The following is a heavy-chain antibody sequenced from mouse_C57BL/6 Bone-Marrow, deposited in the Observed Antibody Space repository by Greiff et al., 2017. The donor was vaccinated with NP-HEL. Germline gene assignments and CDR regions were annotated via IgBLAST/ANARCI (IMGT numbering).Heavy chain of an antibody. Sequence: EVKLVESGGGLVKPGGSLKLSCAASGFTFSSYTMSWVRQTPEQRLEWVATISGGGGNTYYPDSVKGRFTLSRDNATNTLYLQMSSLRSEDTAVYYCARHADSNAWFAYWGQGTLVTVSA. J-gene: IGHJ3*01. CDR1: GFTFSSYT. D-gene: IGHD2-5*01. V-gene: IGHV5-9*04. CDR2: ISGGGGNT. CDR3: ARHADSNAWFAY.